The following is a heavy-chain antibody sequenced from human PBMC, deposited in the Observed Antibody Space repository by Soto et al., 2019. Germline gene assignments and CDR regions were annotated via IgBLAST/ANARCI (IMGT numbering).Heavy chain of an antibody. V-gene: IGHV4-34*01. CDR2: INHSGST. CDR1: GGSFSGYY. Sequence: SETLSLTCAVYGGSFSGYYWSWIRQPPGKGLEWIGEINHSGSTNYNPSLKSRVTISVDTSKNQFSLKLSSVTAADTAVYYCARGGGIAVYFQHWGQGTLVTVSS. J-gene: IGHJ1*01. D-gene: IGHD6-19*01. CDR3: ARGGGIAVYFQH.